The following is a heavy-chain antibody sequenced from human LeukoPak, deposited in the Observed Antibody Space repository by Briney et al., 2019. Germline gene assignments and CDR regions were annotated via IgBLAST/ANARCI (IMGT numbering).Heavy chain of an antibody. V-gene: IGHV3-33*06. D-gene: IGHD6-13*01. CDR3: AKSLYSNTWFYSDY. J-gene: IGHJ4*01. CDR1: GFTFSSYG. Sequence: GGSLRLSCAASGFTFSSYGMHWVRQAPGKGLEWVAVIWYDGSNKYYADSVKGRFTISRDNSRNTLFLQMDSLRAEDTAIYYCAKSLYSNTWFYSDYWGQGTLVTVSS. CDR2: IWYDGSNK.